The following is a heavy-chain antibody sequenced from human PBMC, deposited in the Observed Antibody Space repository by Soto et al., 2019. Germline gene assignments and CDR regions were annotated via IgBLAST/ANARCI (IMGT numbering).Heavy chain of an antibody. CDR3: TTDPVGSCSSTSCYAHFRSGYSNSWYLDY. D-gene: IGHD2-2*01. CDR2: IKSKTDGGTT. J-gene: IGHJ4*02. Sequence: EVQLVESGGGLVKPGGSLRLSCAASGFTFSNAWMNWVRQAPGKGLEWAGRIKSKTDGGTTDYAAPVKGSFTISRDESKNTQSLQMNSLKTEETNVYYCTTDPVGSCSSTSCYAHFRSGYSNSWYLDYSGEGTLVTVS. V-gene: IGHV3-15*07. CDR1: GFTFSNAW.